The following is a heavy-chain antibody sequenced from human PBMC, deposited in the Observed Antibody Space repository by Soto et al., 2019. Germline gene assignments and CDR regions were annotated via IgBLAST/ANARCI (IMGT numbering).Heavy chain of an antibody. V-gene: IGHV3-53*01. CDR1: GFTVSSNY. CDR2: IYSGGST. CDR3: ASRPNNVVPFDY. J-gene: IGHJ4*02. D-gene: IGHD3-10*01. Sequence: GGSLRLSCAASGFTVSSNYMSWVRQAPGKGLEWVSVIYSGGSTYYADSVKGRFTISRDNSKNTLYLQMNSLRAEDTAVYYCASRPNNVVPFDYWGQGTLVTVSS.